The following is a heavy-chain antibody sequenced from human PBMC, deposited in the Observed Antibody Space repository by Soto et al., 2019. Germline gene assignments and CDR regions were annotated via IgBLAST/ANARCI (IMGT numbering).Heavy chain of an antibody. J-gene: IGHJ6*01. CDR2: SIPIFGTA. D-gene: IGHD2-2*01. CDR1: GGTLSSSA. V-gene: IGHV1-69*01. Sequence: QVQLVQSGAEVKKPGSSVKVSCKSSGGTLSSSAISWVRQAPGQGLEWMGGSIPIFGTANYEKKFQGRVTITADESTSTAYMELSSLRSEDTAVYFCARPDLASPRPPETGYDYYDMDAWGQGNTFTVSS. CDR3: ARPDLASPRPPETGYDYYDMDA.